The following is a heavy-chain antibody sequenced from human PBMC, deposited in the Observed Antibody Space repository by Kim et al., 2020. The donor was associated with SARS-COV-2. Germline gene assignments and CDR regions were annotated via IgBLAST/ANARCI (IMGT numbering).Heavy chain of an antibody. J-gene: IGHJ6*02. V-gene: IGHV3-66*01. CDR3: AKEKGVIWDNYYYYYGMDV. Sequence: GGSLRPSCEVSGFTVSYNYMSWVRQAPGKGLEWVSAIYRGGDTFYADSVKGRFTISRDNSKNTLYLQMNSLRVEDTGVYYCAKEKGVIWDNYYYYYGMDVWGQGTTVTVSS. CDR2: IYRGGDT. CDR1: GFTVSYNY. D-gene: IGHD2-21*01.